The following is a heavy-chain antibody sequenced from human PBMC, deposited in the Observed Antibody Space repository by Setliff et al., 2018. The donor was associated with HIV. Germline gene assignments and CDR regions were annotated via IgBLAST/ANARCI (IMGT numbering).Heavy chain of an antibody. CDR1: GGSFSGYY. J-gene: IGHJ6*03. CDR3: VRGTAYYNFWSGYSQDYYYYMDV. V-gene: IGHV4-34*01. Sequence: PSETLSLTCAVYGGSFSGYYWSWIRQSPGKGLEWIGEINHSGSTKYNPSLKSRVTISVDTSKNQFSLKLSSVTAADTAVYYCVRGTAYYNFWSGYSQDYYYYMDVWGKGTTVTVSS. CDR2: INHSGST. D-gene: IGHD3-3*01.